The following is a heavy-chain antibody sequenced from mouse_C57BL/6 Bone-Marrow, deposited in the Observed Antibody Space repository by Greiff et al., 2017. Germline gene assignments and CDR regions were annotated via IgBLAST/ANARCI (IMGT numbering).Heavy chain of an antibody. CDR1: GFHIKDDY. CDR2: IDPENGDT. D-gene: IGHD3-3*01. CDR3: TTGLPRDFDY. J-gene: IGHJ2*01. Sequence: EVQLQQSGAELVRPGASVKLSCTASGFHIKDDYMHWVKQRPEQGLEWIGWIDPENGDTEYASQFPSKATITADTSSNTAYLQLSSLSSEATAVYYCTTGLPRDFDYWGQGTTLTVSS. V-gene: IGHV14-4*01.